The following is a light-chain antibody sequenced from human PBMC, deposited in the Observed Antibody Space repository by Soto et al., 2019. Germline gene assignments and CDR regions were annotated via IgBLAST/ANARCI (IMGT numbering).Light chain of an antibody. CDR1: QSMGSN. Sequence: EIVLTQSPATLSLSPGERATLSCRASQSMGSNLAWYQQKPGQAPRLLIHDASSRATGISDRFTGSGSGTDFTLTISSLEPEDFAVYYCQQRSNWPITFGQGTRLEIK. V-gene: IGKV3-11*01. CDR3: QQRSNWPIT. J-gene: IGKJ5*01. CDR2: DAS.